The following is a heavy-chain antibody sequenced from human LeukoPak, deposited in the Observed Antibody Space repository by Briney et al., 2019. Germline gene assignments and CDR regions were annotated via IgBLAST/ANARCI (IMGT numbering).Heavy chain of an antibody. CDR3: ARGSFPSDDILTGPFDN. CDR1: GYTFTSYG. Sequence: ASVKVSCKASGYTFTSYGISWVRQAPGQGLEWMGWISSYNGNTNYAQKLQGRATMTTDTSTSTAYMELRSLRSDDTAVYYCARGSFPSDDILTGPFDNWGQGTLVTVSS. J-gene: IGHJ4*02. CDR2: ISSYNGNT. D-gene: IGHD3-9*01. V-gene: IGHV1-18*01.